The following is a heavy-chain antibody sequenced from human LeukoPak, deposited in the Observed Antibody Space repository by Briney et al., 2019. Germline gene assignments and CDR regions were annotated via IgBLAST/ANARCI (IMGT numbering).Heavy chain of an antibody. D-gene: IGHD5-12*01. J-gene: IGHJ4*02. CDR3: AREYSGFDY. CDR2: SYHIGST. V-gene: IGHV4-61*08. CDR1: GDPISSHSDY. Sequence: PETLSLTCTVSGDPISSHSDYKWTWIRQPPGKGLERIGYSYHIGSTNYNPSLKSRVTISVDTSKNQFSLKLTSVTAADTAVYYCAREYSGFDYWGQGTLVTVSS.